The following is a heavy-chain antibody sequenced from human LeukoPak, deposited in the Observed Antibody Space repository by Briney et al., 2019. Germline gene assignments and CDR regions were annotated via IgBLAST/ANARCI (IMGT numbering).Heavy chain of an antibody. V-gene: IGHV3-30*03. J-gene: IGHJ5*02. CDR1: GFTFSSYG. Sequence: GGSLRLSCAASGFTFSSYGMHWVRQAPGKGLEWVAVISYDGSNKYYADSVKGRFTISRDNSKNTLYLQMNSLRAEDTAVYYCARRIKLYSYGFHNWFDPWGQGTLVTVSS. D-gene: IGHD5-18*01. CDR2: ISYDGSNK. CDR3: ARRIKLYSYGFHNWFDP.